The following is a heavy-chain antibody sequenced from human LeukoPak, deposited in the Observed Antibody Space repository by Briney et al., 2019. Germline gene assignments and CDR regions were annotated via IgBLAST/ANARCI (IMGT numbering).Heavy chain of an antibody. Sequence: SQTLSLTCAISGDSVSSNNAAWNWIRQSPSRGREWLVRTYYRSKRYTEYAVSVKSRITINPDTSKNLFSLQLNSVSPEDTAVYYCVRGAWELLSHYWYFDLWGRGTRVTVSS. J-gene: IGHJ2*01. V-gene: IGHV6-1*01. CDR2: TYYRSKRYT. D-gene: IGHD1-26*01. CDR3: VRGAWELLSHYWYFDL. CDR1: GDSVSSNNAA.